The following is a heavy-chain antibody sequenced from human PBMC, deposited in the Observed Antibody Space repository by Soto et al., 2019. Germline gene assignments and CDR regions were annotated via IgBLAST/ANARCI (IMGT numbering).Heavy chain of an antibody. D-gene: IGHD1-26*01. V-gene: IGHV3-74*03. CDR2: INSDESRT. Sequence: EVQLVESGGGLVQPGGSLRLSCAASEFTFSSYWMYWIRQIPGKGLVFVSRINSDESRTTYADSVKGRCTITRDNAKNTLFLQMDSLRVEATAVYYCVRATTLGQSIFDLWGQGTLVTVSS. CDR1: EFTFSSYW. J-gene: IGHJ4*02. CDR3: VRATTLGQSIFDL.